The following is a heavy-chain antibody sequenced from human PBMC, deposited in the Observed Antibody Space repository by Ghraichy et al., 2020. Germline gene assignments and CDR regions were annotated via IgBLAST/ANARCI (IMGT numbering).Heavy chain of an antibody. CDR2: VKSNTDGGTT. Sequence: GGSLRLSCAASGFPFSEAWMTWVRQAPGKGLEWLARVKSNTDGGTTDYAAPVKGRFTISRDDSKDMLYLQMNSLKSEDTAVYYCKGSYRPFDYWGQGTLVTVSS. CDR3: KGSYRPFDY. D-gene: IGHD3-16*02. CDR1: GFPFSEAW. J-gene: IGHJ4*02. V-gene: IGHV3-15*01.